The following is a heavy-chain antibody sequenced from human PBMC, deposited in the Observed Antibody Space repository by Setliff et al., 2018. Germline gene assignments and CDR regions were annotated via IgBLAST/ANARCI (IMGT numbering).Heavy chain of an antibody. D-gene: IGHD3-16*02. CDR1: GGSISSSNW. V-gene: IGHV4-4*02. CDR3: ARALPLGFRSALIP. Sequence: SETLSLTCAVSGGSISSSNWWSWVRQPPGKGLEWVGEIYHSGSTNYNPSLKSRVTISVDKSKNQFSLKLSSVTAADTAVYYCARALPLGFRSALIPWGQGTLVTVSS. J-gene: IGHJ5*02. CDR2: IYHSGST.